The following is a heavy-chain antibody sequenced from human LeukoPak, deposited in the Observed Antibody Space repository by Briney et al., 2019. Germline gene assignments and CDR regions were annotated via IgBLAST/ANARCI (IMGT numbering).Heavy chain of an antibody. V-gene: IGHV3-30*04. J-gene: IGHJ6*03. CDR1: GFTFSSYA. Sequence: GGSLRLSCAASGFTFSSYAMHWVRQAPGKGLEWVAVISYDGSNKYYADSVKGRFTISRDNAKNSLYLQMNSLRAEDTAVYYCAASESYYMDVWGKGTTVTVSS. CDR2: ISYDGSNK. CDR3: AASESYYMDV. D-gene: IGHD2-2*01.